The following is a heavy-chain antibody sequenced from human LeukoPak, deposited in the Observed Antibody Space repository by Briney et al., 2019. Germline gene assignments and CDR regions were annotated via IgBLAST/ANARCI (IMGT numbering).Heavy chain of an antibody. Sequence: AGGSLRLSCAASGFTVSSNYMSWVRQAPGKGLEWVSVIYSGGSTYYADSVKGRFTISRDNSKNTLYLQMNSLRAEDTAVYYCARGYCSSNSCYTTYYYGMDVWGQGTTVTVSS. J-gene: IGHJ6*02. D-gene: IGHD2-2*02. CDR1: GFTVSSNY. CDR2: IYSGGST. V-gene: IGHV3-53*01. CDR3: ARGYCSSNSCYTTYYYGMDV.